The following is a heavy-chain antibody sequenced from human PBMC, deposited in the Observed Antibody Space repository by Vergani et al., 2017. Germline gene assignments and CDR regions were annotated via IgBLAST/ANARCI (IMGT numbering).Heavy chain of an antibody. CDR1: GFTFSSYA. CDR2: ISYDGSNK. CDR3: ARDQYSSADFDY. Sequence: QVQLVESGGGVVQPGRSLRLSCAASGFTFSSYAMHWVRQAPGKGLEWVAVISYDGSNKYYADSVKGRFTISSDNSKNTLYLQMNSLRAEDTAVYYCARDQYSSADFDYWGQGTLVTVSS. V-gene: IGHV3-30-3*01. D-gene: IGHD3-22*01. J-gene: IGHJ4*02.